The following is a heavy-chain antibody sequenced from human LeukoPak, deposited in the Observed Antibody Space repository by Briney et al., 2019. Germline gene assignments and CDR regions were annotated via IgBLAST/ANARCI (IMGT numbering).Heavy chain of an antibody. CDR3: ARHALTDAFDI. D-gene: IGHD1-14*01. CDR1: GGSISSSSYY. V-gene: IGHV4-39*01. CDR2: IYYSGST. Sequence: PSETLSLTCTVSGGSISSSSYYWGWIRQPPGKGLEWIGSIYYSGSTYYNPSLKSRLPIPVDTSKNQSSLQLSSVTAAHTAVYYCARHALTDAFDIWGQGTMVTVSS. J-gene: IGHJ3*02.